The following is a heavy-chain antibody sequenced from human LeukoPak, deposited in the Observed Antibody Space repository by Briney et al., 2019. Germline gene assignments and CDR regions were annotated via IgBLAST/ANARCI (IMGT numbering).Heavy chain of an antibody. D-gene: IGHD2/OR15-2a*01. J-gene: IGHJ3*02. Sequence: SETLSLTRAVSGGSISSSIHYWAWIRQPPGKGLEWIGSMYYSGSTYYNPSIKSRVTISLDTSENQFSLKLTSVTAADTAVYYCARYGLLNISEINGFDIWGQGTMVTVSS. CDR3: ARYGLLNISEINGFDI. V-gene: IGHV4-39*07. CDR2: MYYSGST. CDR1: GGSISSSIHY.